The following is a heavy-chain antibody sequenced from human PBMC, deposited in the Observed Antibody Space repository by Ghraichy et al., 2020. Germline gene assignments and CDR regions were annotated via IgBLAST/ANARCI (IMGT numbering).Heavy chain of an antibody. CDR3: ARDSGVGGFGLGYYYGMDV. V-gene: IGHV4-59*01. CDR2: IYYSGST. Sequence: SQTLSLTCTVSGGSISSYYWSWIRQPPGKGLEWIGYIYYSGSTNYNPSLKSRVTISVDTSMNQFSLKLSSMTAADTALYYCARDSGVGGFGLGYYYGMDVWGQGTTVTVSS. D-gene: IGHD1-26*01. J-gene: IGHJ6*02. CDR1: GGSISSYY.